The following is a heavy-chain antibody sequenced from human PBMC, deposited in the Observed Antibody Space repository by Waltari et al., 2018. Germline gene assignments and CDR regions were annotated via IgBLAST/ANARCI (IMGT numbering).Heavy chain of an antibody. CDR2: INHSGST. J-gene: IGHJ6*03. D-gene: IGHD3-10*01. V-gene: IGHV4-34*01. CDR3: AGLRFNYYYYYHMDV. CDR1: GGSFSNYY. Sequence: QVQLQQWGAGLLKPSATLSLTCAVSGGSFSNYYWSWIRQSPGKGLEWIGEINHSGSTNVNPSLKSRVTILLDTSRNQFSLKVRSVTAADAAVYYCAGLRFNYYYYYHMDVWGNGTTVTVSS.